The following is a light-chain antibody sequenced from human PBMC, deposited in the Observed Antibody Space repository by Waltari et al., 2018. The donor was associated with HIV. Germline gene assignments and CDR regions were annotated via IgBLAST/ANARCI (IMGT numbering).Light chain of an antibody. V-gene: IGLV1-47*01. CDR3: AAWDDSLSGPNWV. CDR1: SSNIGSNY. CDR2: RNN. J-gene: IGLJ3*02. Sequence: QSVLTQPPSASGTPGQRVTISCSGSSSNIGSNYVYWYQQLPGTAPKLLIYRNNQRPSGVPDRFSGSKAGPSASLAISGLRSGDEADYYCAAWDDSLSGPNWVFGGGTKLTVL.